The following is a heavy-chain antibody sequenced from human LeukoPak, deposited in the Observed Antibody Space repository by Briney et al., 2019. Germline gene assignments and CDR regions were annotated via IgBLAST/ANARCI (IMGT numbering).Heavy chain of an antibody. CDR1: GFTFSSYS. J-gene: IGHJ4*02. CDR3: AREASWDGYNSYYFDY. D-gene: IGHD5-24*01. Sequence: GGSLRLSCAASGFTFSSYSMNWVRQAPGKGLEWVSHITASGTAMFYADSVKGRFTISRDNAKNSLYLQMNSLRAEDTAVYYCAREASWDGYNSYYFDYWGQGTLVTVSS. CDR2: ITASGTAM. V-gene: IGHV3-48*01.